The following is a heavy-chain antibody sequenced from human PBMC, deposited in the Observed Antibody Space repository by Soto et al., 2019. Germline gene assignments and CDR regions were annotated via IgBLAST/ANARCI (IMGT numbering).Heavy chain of an antibody. D-gene: IGHD6-6*01. CDR3: AREAFVPGPHNEDFFDP. J-gene: IGHJ5*02. Sequence: AWETLSLTCTVSGGSIKSSSYDWGLIGQPPGKGLEWIGSIYYSGATSYNPSLKSRVTISLDTSKNQFSLNLRSVTAADTAVYYCAREAFVPGPHNEDFFDPWGQGILVTV. V-gene: IGHV4-39*07. CDR1: GGSIKSSSYD. CDR2: IYYSGAT.